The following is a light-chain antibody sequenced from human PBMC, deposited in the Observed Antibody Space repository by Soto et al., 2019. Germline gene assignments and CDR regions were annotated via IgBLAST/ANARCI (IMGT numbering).Light chain of an antibody. J-gene: IGKJ5*01. CDR2: DVS. CDR3: QYYNNWPPSIT. CDR1: QSLSSSQ. V-gene: IGKV3-20*01. Sequence: IVLTQSPGTVSLSPLEIATLSCMASQSLSSSQLAWYQQKPGQAPRLLIHDVSSRATGISDRFSGSGSGTDFTLTISRLEPEDFAVYYCQYYNNWPPSITFGQGTRLEI.